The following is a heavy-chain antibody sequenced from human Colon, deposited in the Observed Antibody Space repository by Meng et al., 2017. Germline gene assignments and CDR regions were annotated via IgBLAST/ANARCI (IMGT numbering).Heavy chain of an antibody. J-gene: IGHJ4*02. CDR3: ARESERTGYHSPDY. CDR2: ISDNVNWM. Sequence: GESLKISCEASGFTFSNYAFHWVRQAPGKGLEWVAVISDNVNWMSYSDPVKGRFTISRDNSKNTLYLQMNSLRPEDTAVYYCARESERTGYHSPDYWGQGTLVTVSS. V-gene: IGHV3-30*04. D-gene: IGHD3-9*01. CDR1: GFTFSNYA.